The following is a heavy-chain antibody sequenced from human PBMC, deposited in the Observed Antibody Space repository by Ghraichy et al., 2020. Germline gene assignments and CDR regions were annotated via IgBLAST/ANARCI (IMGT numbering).Heavy chain of an antibody. CDR3: ARDQGAMYYDFWSGYYSY. CDR2: ISYDGSNK. J-gene: IGHJ4*02. Sequence: GGSLRLSCAASGFTFSSYAMHWVRQAPGKGLEWVAVISYDGSNKYYADSVKGRFTISRDNSKNTLYLQMNSLRAEDTAVYYCARDQGAMYYDFWSGYYSYWGQGTLVTGSS. CDR1: GFTFSSYA. D-gene: IGHD3-3*01. V-gene: IGHV3-30-3*01.